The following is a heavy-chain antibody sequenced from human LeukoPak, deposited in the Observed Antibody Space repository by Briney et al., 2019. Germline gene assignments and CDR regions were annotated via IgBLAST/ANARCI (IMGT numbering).Heavy chain of an antibody. J-gene: IGHJ6*04. CDR3: AELGITMIGGV. CDR2: ISSVGSTI. CDR1: GFTFSSYS. D-gene: IGHD3-10*02. Sequence: GGSLRLSCAASGFTFSSYSTNWVRQAPGKGLEWVSYISSVGSTIYYADSVKGRFTISRDNAKNSLYLQMNSLRAEDTAVYYCAELGITMIGGVWGKGTTVAISS. V-gene: IGHV3-48*04.